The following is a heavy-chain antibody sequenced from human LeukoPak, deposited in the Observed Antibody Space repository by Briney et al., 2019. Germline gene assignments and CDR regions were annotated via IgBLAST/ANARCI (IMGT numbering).Heavy chain of an antibody. D-gene: IGHD3-22*01. V-gene: IGHV3-7*01. J-gene: IGHJ4*02. CDR2: IKQDGSEK. Sequence: GGSLRLSCAASGFTFSSYWMSWVRQAPGKGLEWVANIKQDGSEKYYVDSVKGRFTISRDNAKNSLYLQMNSLRAEDTAVYYCAREVGYYDSSGRLDYWGQGTLVTVSS. CDR1: GFTFSSYW. CDR3: AREVGYYDSSGRLDY.